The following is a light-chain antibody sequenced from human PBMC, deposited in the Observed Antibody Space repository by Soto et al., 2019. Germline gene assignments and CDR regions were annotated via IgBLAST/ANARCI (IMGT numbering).Light chain of an antibody. CDR3: SSYSTGSLYV. CDR1: SSDVGGYNY. J-gene: IGLJ1*01. Sequence: QSALTQPASVSGSPGQSITISCTGTSSDVGGYNYVAWYQQHPGKAPKVMIYDVSHRPSGVSNRFSGFKSGNTASLTISGLQAEDEADYYCSSYSTGSLYVFGTGTKLTVL. V-gene: IGLV2-14*01. CDR2: DVS.